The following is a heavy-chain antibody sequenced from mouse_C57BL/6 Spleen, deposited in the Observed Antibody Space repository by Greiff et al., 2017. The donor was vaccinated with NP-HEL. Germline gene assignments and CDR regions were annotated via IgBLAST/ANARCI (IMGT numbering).Heavy chain of an antibody. J-gene: IGHJ4*01. CDR3: ARETTVRMDY. Sequence: QVQLKESGAELARPGASVKLSCKASGYTFTSYGISWVKQRTGQGLEWIGEIYPRSGNTYYNEKFKGKATLTADKSSSTAYMELRSLTSEDSAVYFCARETTVRMDYWGQGTSVTVSS. D-gene: IGHD1-1*01. CDR2: IYPRSGNT. CDR1: GYTFTSYG. V-gene: IGHV1-81*01.